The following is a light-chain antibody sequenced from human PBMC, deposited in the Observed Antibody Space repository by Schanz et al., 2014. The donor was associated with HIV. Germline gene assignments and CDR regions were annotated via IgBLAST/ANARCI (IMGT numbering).Light chain of an antibody. CDR2: VEGSGRG. V-gene: IGLV4-60*03. CDR3: ETWDSHSGYYV. CDR1: SEHSGYI. J-gene: IGLJ1*01. Sequence: QLVLTQSSSASASLGSSVKLTCTLSSEHSGYIIGLHQQQPGKAPRHLMKVEGSGRGNKESGGPDGFSSSSSGADRYLTVANVQSEDDGDYYCETWDSHSGYYVFGTGTKLTVL.